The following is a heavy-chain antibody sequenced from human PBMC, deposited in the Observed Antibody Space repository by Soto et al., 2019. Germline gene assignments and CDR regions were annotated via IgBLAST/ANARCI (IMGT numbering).Heavy chain of an antibody. Sequence: EVQLVESGGGLVQPGGSLKLSCTASGFTFSDSPMHWVRQASGKGLEWVGRIRSKANNYATAYGASVKGRFTISRDDSKNTAYPQMNSLKTEDAAVYYCTSHSPEDMRRTWGQGTLVTVSS. D-gene: IGHD2-15*01. J-gene: IGHJ5*02. CDR3: TSHSPEDMRRT. CDR2: IRSKANNYAT. V-gene: IGHV3-73*02. CDR1: GFTFSDSP.